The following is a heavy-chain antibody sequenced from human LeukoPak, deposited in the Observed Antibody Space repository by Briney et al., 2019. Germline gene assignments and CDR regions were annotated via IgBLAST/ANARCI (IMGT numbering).Heavy chain of an antibody. D-gene: IGHD5-18*01. CDR2: ISYDGSNK. CDR3: AKGDSGYSYADMDY. CDR1: GFTFSSYG. Sequence: PGRSLRLSCAASGFTFSSYGMHWVRQAPDKGLEWVAVISYDGSNKYYADSVKGRYTISRDNSKNTLYLQMNSLRAEDTAVYYCAKGDSGYSYADMDYWGQGTLVTVSS. J-gene: IGHJ4*02. V-gene: IGHV3-30*18.